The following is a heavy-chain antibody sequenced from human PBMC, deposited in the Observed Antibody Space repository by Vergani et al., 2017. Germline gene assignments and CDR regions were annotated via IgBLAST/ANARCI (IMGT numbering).Heavy chain of an antibody. CDR3: ASKRGACRAAYCHSYDF. CDR1: GDSVISTDYH. V-gene: IGHV4-39*01. Sequence: QVQLQESGQGLVKPSETLSLTCTVSGDSVISTDYHWGWIRQPPGKGLEWIGSMDYSGSTSYNPSLESRISISFETPKNQFSLRLTSVTAADTAVYYCASKRGACRAAYCHSYDFWGPGTLVGVSS. D-gene: IGHD2-15*01. J-gene: IGHJ4*02. CDR2: MDYSGST.